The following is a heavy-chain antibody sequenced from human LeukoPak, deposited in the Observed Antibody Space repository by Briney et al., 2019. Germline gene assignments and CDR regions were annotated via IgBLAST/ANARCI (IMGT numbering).Heavy chain of an antibody. CDR2: IYTSGSA. CDR3: ARDALPNWGSGGFDY. Sequence: SETLSLTCTVSGGSISSGSYYWSWIRQPAGTGLEWIGRIYTSGSANYNPSLKSRVTISVDTSKNQFSLKLSSVTAADTAVYYCARDALPNWGSGGFDYWGQGTLVTVSS. D-gene: IGHD7-27*01. CDR1: GGSISSGSYY. V-gene: IGHV4-61*02. J-gene: IGHJ4*02.